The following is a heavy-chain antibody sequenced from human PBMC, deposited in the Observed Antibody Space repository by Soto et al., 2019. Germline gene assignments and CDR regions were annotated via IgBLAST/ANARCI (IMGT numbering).Heavy chain of an antibody. J-gene: IGHJ4*02. CDR2: ISYDGGNK. Sequence: QVQLVESGGGVVQPGRSLRLSCAASGFTFSSYGMHWVRQAPGKGLEWVAVISYDGGNKNYVDSVKGRFSISRDNSNNTLYLQMNSLIAEDTAVYYCAKDTYYHDSTGYYVFDYWGQGTLVTVSS. CDR1: GFTFSSYG. V-gene: IGHV3-30*18. CDR3: AKDTYYHDSTGYYVFDY. D-gene: IGHD3-22*01.